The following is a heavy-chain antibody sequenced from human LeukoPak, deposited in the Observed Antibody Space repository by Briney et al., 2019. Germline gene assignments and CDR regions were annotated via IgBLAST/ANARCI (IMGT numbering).Heavy chain of an antibody. Sequence: PGGSLRLSCAASGFTFSSYAMHWVRQAPGKGLEWVAVISYDGSNKYYADSVKGRFTISRDNSKNTLYLQMNSLRAGDTAVYYCAREELLNDSLDYGGQGPLATVSS. V-gene: IGHV3-30-3*01. CDR1: GFTFSSYA. CDR2: ISYDGSNK. J-gene: IGHJ4*02. D-gene: IGHD1-26*01. CDR3: AREELLNDSLDY.